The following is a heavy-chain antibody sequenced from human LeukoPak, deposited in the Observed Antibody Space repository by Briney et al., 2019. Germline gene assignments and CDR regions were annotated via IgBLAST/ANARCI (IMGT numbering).Heavy chain of an antibody. CDR1: GFTFSSYA. J-gene: IGHJ4*02. CDR3: ARGYSGGWSLFEY. V-gene: IGHV3-23*01. Sequence: PGGSLRLSCAASGFTFSSYAVSWVRQAPGKGLEWVSGISGSGGSTYYADSVKGRITISRDNSKNTLYLQMNSLRAEDTAVYYCARGYSGGWSLFEYWGQGNPVTVSS. D-gene: IGHD6-19*01. CDR2: ISGSGGST.